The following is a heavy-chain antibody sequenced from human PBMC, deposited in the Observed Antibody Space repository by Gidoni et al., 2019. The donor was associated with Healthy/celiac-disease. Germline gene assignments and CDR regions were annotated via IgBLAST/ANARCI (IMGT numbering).Heavy chain of an antibody. J-gene: IGHJ4*02. Sequence: QVQLQQCGAGMLQPSETLSFTCAVYGGSFSGYYWSWIRQPPGKVLAWIGEINHSGSNNYNPSLKRRVTISVDTSKNQFSLKMSSVTAEDTAVYYGARKWLIPDDWGQGTLVTVSS. CDR2: INHSGSN. D-gene: IGHD3-22*01. CDR3: ARKWLIPDD. CDR1: GGSFSGYY. V-gene: IGHV4-34*01.